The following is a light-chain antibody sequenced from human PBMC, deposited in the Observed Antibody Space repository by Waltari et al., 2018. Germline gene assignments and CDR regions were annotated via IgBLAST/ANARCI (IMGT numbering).Light chain of an antibody. CDR1: SSHIGSYNY. V-gene: IGLV2-14*01. CDR3: NSYAGSSSWV. CDR2: DVS. Sequence: QSALTQPASVSGSPGQSITISCTGTSSHIGSYNYFSWYQQHPGKAPKLMIFDVSERPSGVSNRFSGSKSGNTASLTISGLQAEDEADYYCNSYAGSSSWVFGGGTKLTVL. J-gene: IGLJ3*02.